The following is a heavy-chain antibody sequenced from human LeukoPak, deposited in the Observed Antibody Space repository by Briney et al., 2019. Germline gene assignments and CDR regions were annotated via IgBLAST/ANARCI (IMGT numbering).Heavy chain of an antibody. CDR3: AREPLGSGTFDY. Sequence: SEALSLTCTVSGGSISSTNYYWGWIRQPPGKGLEWIGSIYYSGSTYYNPSLKSRVTISVDTSKNQFSLKLSSVTAADTAVYYCAREPLGSGTFDYWGQGTLVTVSS. V-gene: IGHV4-39*07. CDR2: IYYSGST. D-gene: IGHD3-10*01. J-gene: IGHJ4*02. CDR1: GGSISSTNYY.